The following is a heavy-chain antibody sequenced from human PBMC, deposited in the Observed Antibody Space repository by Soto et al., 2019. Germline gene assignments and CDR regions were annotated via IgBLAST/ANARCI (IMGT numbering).Heavy chain of an antibody. V-gene: IGHV1-18*01. D-gene: IGHD1-26*01. CDR2: ISAYNGNT. CDR3: ARAAAVGLVDY. CDR1: GYTFTIYG. Sequence: QVQLVQSGAEVKKPGASVKVSCKASGYTFTIYGIIWVRQAPGQVLEWMGWISAYNGNTKYAQKLQGRVTMTPDTSTSTVFMELRSLRSDETAVYYCARAAAVGLVDYWGQGTMVTVSS. J-gene: IGHJ4*02.